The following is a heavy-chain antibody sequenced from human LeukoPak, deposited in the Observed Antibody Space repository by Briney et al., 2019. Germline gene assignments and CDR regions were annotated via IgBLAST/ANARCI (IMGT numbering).Heavy chain of an antibody. CDR1: GFTFSSYA. J-gene: IGHJ4*02. V-gene: IGHV3-30-3*01. Sequence: PGRSLRLSCAASGFTFSSYAMHWVRQAPGKGLEWVAVISYDGSNKYYADSVKGRFTISRDNSKNTLYLQMNSLRAEDTAVYYCGRDKMATIDYWGQGTLVTVSS. D-gene: IGHD5-24*01. CDR2: ISYDGSNK. CDR3: GRDKMATIDY.